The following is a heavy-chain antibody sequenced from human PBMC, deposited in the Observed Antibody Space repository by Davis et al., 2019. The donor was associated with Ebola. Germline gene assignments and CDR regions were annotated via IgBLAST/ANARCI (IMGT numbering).Heavy chain of an antibody. CDR3: ARPRGTTVQGVTLLFDY. D-gene: IGHD3-10*01. Sequence: GESLKISCKGSGYSFTSYWIGWVRQMPGKGLEWMGIIYPGDSDTRYSPSFQGQVTISADKSISTAYLQWSSLKASDTAMYYCARPRGTTVQGVTLLFDYWGQGTLVTVSS. CDR1: GYSFTSYW. V-gene: IGHV5-51*01. J-gene: IGHJ4*02. CDR2: IYPGDSDT.